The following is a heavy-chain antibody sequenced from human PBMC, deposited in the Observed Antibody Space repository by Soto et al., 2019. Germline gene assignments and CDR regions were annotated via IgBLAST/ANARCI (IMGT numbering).Heavy chain of an antibody. Sequence: ASVKVSCKASKYPFSNYAMHCVRKAPGQRLAWVGWINADNTNTKYSQKFQGRVTITRDTSASTADMELSSRRSEDTAVYYCATGSSGTKLDSWGLGILVTAPQ. D-gene: IGHD6-6*01. V-gene: IGHV1-3*01. CDR1: KYPFSNYA. J-gene: IGHJ4*02. CDR3: ATGSSGTKLDS. CDR2: INADNTNT.